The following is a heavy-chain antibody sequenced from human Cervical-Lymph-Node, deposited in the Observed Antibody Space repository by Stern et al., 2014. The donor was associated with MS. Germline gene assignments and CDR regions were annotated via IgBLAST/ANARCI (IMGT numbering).Heavy chain of an antibody. Sequence: QLQLQESGPGLVKPSETLSLTCTVSGGSISSTSDYWAWIRHPPGRGLEWIGSINQGRSNYYNPTRKSRVTFSVDTSKHPLSLRGPSVTATDTAVYYCAILDYTRYVASWGQGTLVTVSA. CDR1: GGSISSTSDY. J-gene: IGHJ4*02. CDR2: INQGRSN. V-gene: IGHV4-39*01. D-gene: IGHD4-11*01. CDR3: AILDYTRYVAS.